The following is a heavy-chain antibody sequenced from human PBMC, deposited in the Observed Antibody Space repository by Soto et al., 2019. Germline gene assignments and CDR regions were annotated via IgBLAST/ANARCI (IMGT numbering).Heavy chain of an antibody. CDR1: SAPVSSSTYT. CDR3: ARLNGYCISTNCHGYYGMDV. V-gene: IGHV4-39*01. CDR2: IYYSGST. D-gene: IGHD2-2*03. J-gene: IGHJ6*02. Sequence: PSETLSLTCTVSSAPVSSSTYTWGWIRQPPGKGLEWIGSIYYSGSTYYNPSLLSRVTISVDTSKNEFSLRLSSVTAADTAVYYCARLNGYCISTNCHGYYGMDVWGQGTTVTVSS.